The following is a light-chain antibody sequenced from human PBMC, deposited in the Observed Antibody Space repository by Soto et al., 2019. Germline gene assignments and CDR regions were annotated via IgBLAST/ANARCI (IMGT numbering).Light chain of an antibody. CDR3: QLWDSSTVV. Sequence: SYELTQPLSVSVALGQTARITCGGNNIGSKNVHWYQLNPGQAPVLVIYRDTNRPSGIPERFSGSNSGNTATLAISRAQAGDDADYSCQLWDSSTVVFGGGTKLTVL. V-gene: IGLV3-9*01. J-gene: IGLJ2*01. CDR2: RDT. CDR1: NIGSKN.